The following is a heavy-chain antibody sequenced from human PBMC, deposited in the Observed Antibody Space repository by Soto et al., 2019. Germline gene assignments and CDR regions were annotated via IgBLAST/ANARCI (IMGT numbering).Heavy chain of an antibody. Sequence: SETLSLTCSVSGAALNSGNYYWGWIRQTPGKGLEWIGNIDYNGVTYYNPSLKSRVTVSKDTSKNQFSLKVASVTAADTAIYYCGRVMIGTSRHTDSDYWGQGTQVTVSS. CDR3: GRVMIGTSRHTDSDY. CDR2: IDYNGVT. CDR1: GAALNSGNYY. J-gene: IGHJ4*02. D-gene: IGHD2-2*01. V-gene: IGHV4-39*01.